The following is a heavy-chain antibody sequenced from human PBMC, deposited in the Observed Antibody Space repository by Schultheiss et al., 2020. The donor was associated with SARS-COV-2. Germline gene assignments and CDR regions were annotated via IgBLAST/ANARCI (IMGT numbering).Heavy chain of an antibody. D-gene: IGHD2-8*01. J-gene: IGHJ6*02. CDR1: GFTFSSYD. Sequence: GGSLRLSCAASGFTFSSYDMHWVRQATGKGLEWVSAIGTAGDTYYADSVKGRFTISRDNSKNTLYLQMNSLRAEDTAVYYCANGYYYGMDVWGQGTTVTVSS. V-gene: IGHV3-13*01. CDR3: ANGYYYGMDV. CDR2: IGTAGDT.